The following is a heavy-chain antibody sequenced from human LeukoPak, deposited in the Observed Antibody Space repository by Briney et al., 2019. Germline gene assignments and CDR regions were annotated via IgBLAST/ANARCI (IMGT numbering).Heavy chain of an antibody. CDR3: ARGAGLLWFGRKGIYFDY. Sequence: ETLSLTCTVSGGSISSYYWSWIRQPAGKGLEWIGRSYTSGSTNYNPSLKSRVTISVDTSKNQFSLKLSSVTAADTAVYYCARGAGLLWFGRKGIYFDYWGQGTLVTVSS. CDR1: GGSISSYY. V-gene: IGHV4-4*07. D-gene: IGHD3-10*01. CDR2: SYTSGST. J-gene: IGHJ4*02.